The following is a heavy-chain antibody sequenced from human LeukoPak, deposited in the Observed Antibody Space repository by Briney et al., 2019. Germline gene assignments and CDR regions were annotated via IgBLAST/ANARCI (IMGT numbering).Heavy chain of an antibody. Sequence: GGSLRLSCAASEFIFSDYAMGWVRQAPGKGLEWVSTIDKTTYPTFYADSVKGRFTISRDNSKNTLYLQMNSLRTEDTAVYFCAKFEGATVPGWFNDYWGQGILVTVSS. CDR3: AKFEGATVPGWFNDY. V-gene: IGHV3-23*05. CDR2: IDKTTYPT. CDR1: EFIFSDYA. D-gene: IGHD6-19*01. J-gene: IGHJ4*02.